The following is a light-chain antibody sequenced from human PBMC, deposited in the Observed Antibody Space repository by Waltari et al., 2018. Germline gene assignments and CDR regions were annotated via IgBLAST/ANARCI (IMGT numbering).Light chain of an antibody. J-gene: IGLJ1*01. CDR3: CSYAGSSRV. Sequence: QSALTQPASVSGSPGQSITISCTGTSRDVGSYNLVSWYQQHPGKAPKLMIYEGSKRPSGVSNRFSGSKSGNTASLTISGLQAEDEVDYYCCSYAGSSRVFGTGTKVTVL. V-gene: IGLV2-23*01. CDR2: EGS. CDR1: SRDVGSYNL.